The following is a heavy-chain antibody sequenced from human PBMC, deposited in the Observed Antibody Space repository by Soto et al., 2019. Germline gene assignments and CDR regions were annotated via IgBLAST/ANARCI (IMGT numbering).Heavy chain of an antibody. Sequence: GGSLRLSCAASGFNFSTYGMSWVRQAPGKGLDWVSSISGSGGSTSYADSVKGRFTISRDNSKNTLSLQMNNLRAEDTAVYYCAKSSHFDYWGQGRLVTVSS. CDR2: ISGSGGST. CDR3: AKSSHFDY. J-gene: IGHJ4*02. CDR1: GFNFSTYG. V-gene: IGHV3-23*01.